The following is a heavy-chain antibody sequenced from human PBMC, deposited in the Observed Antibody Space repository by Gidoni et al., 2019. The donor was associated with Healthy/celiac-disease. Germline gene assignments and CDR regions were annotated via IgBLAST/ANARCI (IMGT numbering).Heavy chain of an antibody. V-gene: IGHV3-74*01. CDR2: YNSDGSST. J-gene: IGHJ5*02. CDR1: GFPLSTYW. D-gene: IGHD2-2*01. CDR3: ARGDCSSTSCTNWFDP. Sequence: EVQLVESGGGLVQPGGSLRLPCAASGFPLSTYWMHWVRQAPGKGLVWVSRYNSDGSSTIYADSVKGRFTISRDDAKNTLYLQMNSLRAEDTAVYYCARGDCSSTSCTNWFDPWGQGTLVTVSS.